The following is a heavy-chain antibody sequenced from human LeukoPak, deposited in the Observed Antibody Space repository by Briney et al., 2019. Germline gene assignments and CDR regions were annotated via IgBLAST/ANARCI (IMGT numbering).Heavy chain of an antibody. CDR1: GYTFTNYG. Sequence: ASEKVSCKASGYTFTNYGISWVRQAPGQGLEWMGWISPYNGNTNYAQKVQGRVTMTTDTSTSTAYMEVRSLRSDDTAVYYCARVSSSYSGAFDIWGQGTMVTVSS. CDR3: ARVSSSYSGAFDI. D-gene: IGHD1-26*01. J-gene: IGHJ3*02. CDR2: ISPYNGNT. V-gene: IGHV1-18*01.